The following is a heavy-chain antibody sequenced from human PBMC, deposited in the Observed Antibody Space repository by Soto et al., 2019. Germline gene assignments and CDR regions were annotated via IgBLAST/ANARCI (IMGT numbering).Heavy chain of an antibody. CDR2: IYYSGST. CDR1: GGSISSYY. V-gene: IGHV4-59*01. J-gene: IGHJ6*03. Sequence: SETLSLTCTVSGGSISSYYWSWIRQPPGKGLEWIGYIYYSGSTNYNPSLKSRVTISVDTSKNQFSLKLSSVTAADTAVYYCARTGFVDSGYDSLLKTYYMDVWGKGTTVTVSS. D-gene: IGHD5-12*01. CDR3: ARTGFVDSGYDSLLKTYYMDV.